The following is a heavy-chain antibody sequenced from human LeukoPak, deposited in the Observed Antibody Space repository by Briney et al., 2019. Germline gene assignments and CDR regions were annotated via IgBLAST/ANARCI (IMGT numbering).Heavy chain of an antibody. J-gene: IGHJ4*02. CDR2: ISGSGGST. CDR1: GFTFSSYA. D-gene: IGHD5-18*01. Sequence: GGSLRLSCAASGFTFSSYAMSWVRQAPGKGLEWVSAISGSGGSTYYADSVKGRFTISRDNSKNTLFLQMDSLRAEDTAVYYCARSGYNYGPYDYYFELWGQGTLVTVSS. V-gene: IGHV3-23*01. CDR3: ARSGYNYGPYDYYFEL.